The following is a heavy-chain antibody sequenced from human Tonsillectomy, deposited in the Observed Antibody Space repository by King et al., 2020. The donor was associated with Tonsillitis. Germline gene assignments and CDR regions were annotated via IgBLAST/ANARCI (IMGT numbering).Heavy chain of an antibody. Sequence: VQLQQWGAGLLKPSETLSLTCAVYGGSFSGYYWSWIRQPPGKGLEWIGEINHSGSTNYNPSLKSRVTISLDTSKNHFSLKLSSVTAADTAVYYCARDPYSSNWDAFDIWGQGTMVTVSS. CDR2: INHSGST. J-gene: IGHJ3*02. CDR3: ARDPYSSNWDAFDI. CDR1: GGSFSGYY. D-gene: IGHD6-13*01. V-gene: IGHV4-34*01.